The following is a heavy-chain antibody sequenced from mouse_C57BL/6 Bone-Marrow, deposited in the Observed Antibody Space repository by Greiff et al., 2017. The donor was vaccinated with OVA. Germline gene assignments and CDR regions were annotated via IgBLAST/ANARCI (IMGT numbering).Heavy chain of an antibody. CDR1: GYPFTSHW. CDR2: INSSNGGT. V-gene: IGHV1-53*01. J-gene: IGHJ3*01. Sequence: QVQLQPPGTELVKPGALVKLFCKASGYPFTSHWMHRVKQRPGQGLEWIGNINSSNGGTNHNEKVKSKATLTVDKSSSTAYMQLSSLRSEDSAVEYCERGIYYYGSSWFAYWGQGTLVTVSA. D-gene: IGHD1-1*01. CDR3: ERGIYYYGSSWFAY.